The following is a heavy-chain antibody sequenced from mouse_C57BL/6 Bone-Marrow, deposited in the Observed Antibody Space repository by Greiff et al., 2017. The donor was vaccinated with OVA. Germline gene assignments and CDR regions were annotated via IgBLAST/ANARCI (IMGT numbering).Heavy chain of an antibody. CDR3: ARYPYYYGSSYWYFDV. CDR2: INPGSGGT. V-gene: IGHV1-54*01. J-gene: IGHJ1*03. Sequence: LVESGAELVRPGTSVKVSCKASGYAYTNYLIEWVKQRPGQGLEWIGVINPGSGGTNYNEKFKGKATLTADKSSSTAYMQLSSLTSEDSAVYFCARYPYYYGSSYWYFDVWGTGTTVTVSS. D-gene: IGHD1-1*01. CDR1: GYAYTNYL.